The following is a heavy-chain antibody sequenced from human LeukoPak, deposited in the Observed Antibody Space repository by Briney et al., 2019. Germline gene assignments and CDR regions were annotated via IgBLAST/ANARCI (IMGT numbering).Heavy chain of an antibody. D-gene: IGHD3-9*01. V-gene: IGHV1-18*01. J-gene: IGHJ5*02. CDR2: ISTYNGNT. CDR3: ARDPDISTNWFDP. Sequence: ASVKVSCKASGYTFISYGISWVRQAPGQGLEWMGWISTYNGNTNYAQKFQGRVTMTTDTPTSTAYMELRSLRSDDTAVYYCARDPDISTNWFDPWGQGTLVTVSS. CDR1: GYTFISYG.